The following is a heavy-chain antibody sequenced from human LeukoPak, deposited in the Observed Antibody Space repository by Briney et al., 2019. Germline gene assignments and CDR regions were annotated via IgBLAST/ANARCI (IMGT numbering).Heavy chain of an antibody. CDR2: INPNSGGT. Sequence: ASVKVSCKASGYTFTGYYMHWVRQAPGQGLEWMGRINPNSGGTNYAQRFQGRVTMTRDTSISTAYMELSRLRSDNTAVYYCARGGYDFVYYYYGMDAWGQGTTVTVSS. V-gene: IGHV1-2*06. D-gene: IGHD3-3*01. J-gene: IGHJ6*02. CDR3: ARGGYDFVYYYYGMDA. CDR1: GYTFTGYY.